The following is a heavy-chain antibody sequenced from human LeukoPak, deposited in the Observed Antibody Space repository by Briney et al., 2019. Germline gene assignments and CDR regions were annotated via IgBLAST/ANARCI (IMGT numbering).Heavy chain of an antibody. CDR3: ARVRGYSYVDAFDI. D-gene: IGHD5-18*01. CDR2: IYYSGST. Sequence: SETLSLTCTVSGGSIGSYYWSWIRQPPGKGLEWIGYIYYSGSTNYNPSLKSRVTISVDTSKNQFSLKLSSVTAADTAVYYCARVRGYSYVDAFDIWGQGTMVTVSS. CDR1: GGSIGSYY. J-gene: IGHJ3*02. V-gene: IGHV4-59*01.